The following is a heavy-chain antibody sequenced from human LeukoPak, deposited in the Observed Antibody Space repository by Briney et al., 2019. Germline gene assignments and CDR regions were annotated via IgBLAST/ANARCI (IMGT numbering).Heavy chain of an antibody. V-gene: IGHV3-30*14. CDR2: ISYDGSNK. CDR1: GFTFSSYA. CDR3: ARADYYDSSGPTFPFDY. D-gene: IGHD3-22*01. Sequence: GGSLRLSCAASGFTFSSYAMHWVRQAPGKGLEWVAVISYDGSNKYYADSVKGRFTISRDNSKNTLYLQMGSLRAEDMAVYYCARADYYDSSGPTFPFDYWGQGTLVTVSS. J-gene: IGHJ4*02.